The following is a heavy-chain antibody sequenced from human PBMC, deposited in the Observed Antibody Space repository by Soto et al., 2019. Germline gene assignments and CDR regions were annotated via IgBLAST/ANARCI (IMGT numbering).Heavy chain of an antibody. CDR2: IYSNGDT. D-gene: IGHD6-13*01. Sequence: EVQLVESGGGLVQPGGSLRLSCAASGITVSNNYMSWVRQAPGKGLECGSLIYSNGDTRYADSVKGRFTISRDNSKNTVYLQMNSLSAEATAVYYCARDPPGIAAAGGGWGQGTTVTVSS. V-gene: IGHV3-66*01. J-gene: IGHJ6*02. CDR3: ARDPPGIAAAGGG. CDR1: GITVSNNY.